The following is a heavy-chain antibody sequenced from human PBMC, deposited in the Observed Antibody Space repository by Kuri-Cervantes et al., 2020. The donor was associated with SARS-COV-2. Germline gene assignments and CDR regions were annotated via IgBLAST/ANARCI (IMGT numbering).Heavy chain of an antibody. D-gene: IGHD2-21*01. Sequence: GGSLRLSCAASGFTFSSCAMHWVRLAPGKGLEWVVFISYDGSNEYYADSVRGRFTISRDNSNNTLYLQVNSLRAEDTALYYCAKDRVGVLDSWGQGTQVTVSS. CDR3: AKDRVGVLDS. V-gene: IGHV3-30*01. CDR2: ISYDGSNE. CDR1: GFTFSSCA. J-gene: IGHJ5*01.